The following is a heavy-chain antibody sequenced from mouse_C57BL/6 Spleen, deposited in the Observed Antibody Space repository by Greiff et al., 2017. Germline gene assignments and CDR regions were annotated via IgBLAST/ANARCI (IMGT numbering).Heavy chain of an antibody. CDR2: IWTGGGT. V-gene: IGHV2-9-1*01. CDR3: ARNGGNYVFYAMDY. Sequence: VMLVESGPGLVAPSQSLSITCTVSGFSLTSYAISWVRQPPGKGLEWLGVIWTGGGTNYNSALKSRLSISKDNSKSQVFLKMNSLQTDDTARYXCARNGGNYVFYAMDYWGQGTSVTVSS. D-gene: IGHD1-1*02. J-gene: IGHJ4*01. CDR1: GFSLTSYA.